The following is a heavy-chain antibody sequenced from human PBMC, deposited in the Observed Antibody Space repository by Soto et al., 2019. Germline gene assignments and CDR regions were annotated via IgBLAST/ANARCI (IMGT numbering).Heavy chain of an antibody. CDR3: ARDEGGYDISTGYYKAHHFDY. D-gene: IGHD3-9*01. CDR2: ISPHNFNT. V-gene: IGHV1-18*01. J-gene: IGHJ4*02. CDR1: GYTFTHFY. Sequence: ASVKVSCKASGYTFTHFYITWVREAPGEGLEWMGAISPHNFNTNYAQKFRGRVTLTTDKSTTTAYMDLRSLTSDDTAVYYCARDEGGYDISTGYYKAHHFDYWGQGVPVTAPQ.